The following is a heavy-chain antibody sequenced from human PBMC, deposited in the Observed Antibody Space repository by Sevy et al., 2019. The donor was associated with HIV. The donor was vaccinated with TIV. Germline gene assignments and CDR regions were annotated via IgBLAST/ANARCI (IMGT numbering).Heavy chain of an antibody. CDR3: AKDISVEGSMAGPGTGIFDY. CDR2: ISWDSGSI. D-gene: IGHD6-13*01. J-gene: IGHJ4*02. CDR1: GFTFDDYA. V-gene: IGHV3-9*01. Sequence: GGSLRLSCAASGFTFDDYAMHWVRQAPGKGLEWVSSISWDSGSIAYADSVKGRFTISRDNAKNSLYLQMHSLRAGDTALYYCAKDISVEGSMAGPGTGIFDYWGQGTLVTVSS.